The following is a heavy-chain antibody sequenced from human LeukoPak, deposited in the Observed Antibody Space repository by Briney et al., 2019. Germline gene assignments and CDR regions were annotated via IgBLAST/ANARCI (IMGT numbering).Heavy chain of an antibody. CDR3: ARRQSDGDYASGYYFDY. CDR1: GYSFTSYW. V-gene: IGHV5-51*01. J-gene: IGHJ4*02. Sequence: GESLKISCKGSGYSFTSYWIGWVRQMPGKGLEWMGIIYPGDSDTRYSPSFQGQVTISADKSISTAYLQWSSLKASDTAMYYYARRQSDGDYASGYYFDYWGQGTLVTVSS. CDR2: IYPGDSDT. D-gene: IGHD4-17*01.